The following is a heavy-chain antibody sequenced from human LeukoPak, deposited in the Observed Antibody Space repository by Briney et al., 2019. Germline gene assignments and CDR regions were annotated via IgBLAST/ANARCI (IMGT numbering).Heavy chain of an antibody. J-gene: IGHJ4*02. CDR3: ARNLDVLRYFDW. Sequence: GGSLRLSCVASGFTFSSYGMNWVRQAPGKGLEWVSYISSNSDTIYYADSVKGRFTISRDNAKNSLYLQMNSLRDEDTAVYYCARNLDVLRYFDWSGEGTLVAVSS. CDR2: ISSNSDTI. CDR1: GFTFSSYG. D-gene: IGHD3-9*01. V-gene: IGHV3-48*02.